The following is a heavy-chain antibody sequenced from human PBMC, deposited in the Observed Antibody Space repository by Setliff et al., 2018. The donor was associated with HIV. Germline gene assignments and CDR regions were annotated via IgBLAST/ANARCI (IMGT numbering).Heavy chain of an antibody. D-gene: IGHD3-3*01. CDR1: GFTLGDYA. CDR3: VRDPGGIFDAFDV. V-gene: IGHV3-48*02. CDR2: ISSSSSSI. J-gene: IGHJ3*01. Sequence: GGSLRLSCTASGFTLGDYAVNWVRQAPGEGLEWVSYISSSSSSIYYGDSVKGRFTISRDNAKNSLDLEMHSLTDEDTAVYYCVRDPGGIFDAFDVWGQGTRVTVSS.